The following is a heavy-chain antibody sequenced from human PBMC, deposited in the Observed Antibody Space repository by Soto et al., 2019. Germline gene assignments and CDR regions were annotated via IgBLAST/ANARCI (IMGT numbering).Heavy chain of an antibody. J-gene: IGHJ6*01. V-gene: IGHV3-33*01. CDR1: GFMFSGYG. Sequence: QVQLVESGGDVVQPGRSLRLSCAASGFMFSGYGMHWVRQAPGKGLEWVAVIWSGGDSEYHAASVRGRFTISGANFKNTLYLQMIHISAADMDLCFCSSWGVSDAADGLDVWGQGTTVTVSS. CDR3: SSWGVSDAADGLDV. CDR2: IWSGGDSE. D-gene: IGHD3-10*01.